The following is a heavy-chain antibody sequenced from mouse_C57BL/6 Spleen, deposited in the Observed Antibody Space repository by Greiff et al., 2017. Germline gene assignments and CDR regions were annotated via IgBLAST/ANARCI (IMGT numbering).Heavy chain of an antibody. J-gene: IGHJ4*01. Sequence: VKLVESGPGLVAPSQSLSITCTVSGFSLTSYGVHWVRQPPGKGLEWLVVIWSDGSTTYNSALKSRLSISKDNSKSQVFLKMYSLQTDDTAMYYCARHGGIYDGYYPYAMDYWGQGTSVTVSS. CDR2: IWSDGST. D-gene: IGHD2-3*01. V-gene: IGHV2-6-1*01. CDR1: GFSLTSYG. CDR3: ARHGGIYDGYYPYAMDY.